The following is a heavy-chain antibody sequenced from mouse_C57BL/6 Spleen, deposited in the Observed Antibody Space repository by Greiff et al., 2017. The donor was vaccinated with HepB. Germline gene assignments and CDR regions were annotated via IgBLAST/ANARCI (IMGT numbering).Heavy chain of an antibody. V-gene: IGHV1-59*01. CDR1: GYTFTSYW. CDR3: ARSTGDAMDY. CDR2: IDPSDSYT. J-gene: IGHJ4*01. Sequence: VQLQQPGAELVRPGTSVKLSCKASGYTFTSYWMHWVKQRPGQGLEWIGVIDPSDSYTNYNQEFKGKATLTVDTSSSTAYMQLSSLTSEDSAVYYCARSTGDAMDYWGQGTSVTVSS. D-gene: IGHD4-1*01.